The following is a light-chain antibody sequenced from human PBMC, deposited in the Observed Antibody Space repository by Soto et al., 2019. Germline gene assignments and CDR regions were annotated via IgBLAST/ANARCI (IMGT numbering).Light chain of an antibody. CDR1: QVIYSA. CDR2: DAS. CDR3: QQFYSYPLT. Sequence: IQLTQSPPSLSASVGDRVTITCRASQVIYSAVAWYQQKQGEPPRLLIYDASTLKNGVPSRFSGSGSGTDFSLTISSLQSEDFATYYCQQFYSYPLTFGGGSKVEIK. J-gene: IGKJ4*01. V-gene: IGKV1-13*02.